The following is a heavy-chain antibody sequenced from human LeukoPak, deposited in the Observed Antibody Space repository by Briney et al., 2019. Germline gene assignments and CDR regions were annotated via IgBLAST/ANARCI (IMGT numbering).Heavy chain of an antibody. Sequence: GGSLRLSCAASGFTVSTTYMSWVRQAPGKGLEWVSIIYSGGSTYYAHSVKGRFTITRDNSKNTVYLQMNSLRAEDTAVYYCARDLGTNDAFDIWGQGTMLTVSS. CDR3: ARDLGTNDAFDI. V-gene: IGHV3-53*01. D-gene: IGHD7-27*01. J-gene: IGHJ3*02. CDR2: IYSGGST. CDR1: GFTVSTTY.